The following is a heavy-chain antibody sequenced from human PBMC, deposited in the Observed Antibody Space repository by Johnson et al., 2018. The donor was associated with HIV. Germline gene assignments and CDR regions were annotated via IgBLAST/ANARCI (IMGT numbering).Heavy chain of an antibody. Sequence: QVQLVESGGGLVKPGGSLRLSCAASGFTFSDYYMSWIRQAPGKGLEWVSYISSSGSTIYYADSVKGRFTISRDNAKNSLYLQMNSLRAEDTAVYYGARDWVQSPDYYDPVFFDIWGQGTMVTVSS. CDR1: GFTFSDYY. CDR2: ISSSGSTI. J-gene: IGHJ3*02. D-gene: IGHD3-22*01. CDR3: ARDWVQSPDYYDPVFFDI. V-gene: IGHV3-11*04.